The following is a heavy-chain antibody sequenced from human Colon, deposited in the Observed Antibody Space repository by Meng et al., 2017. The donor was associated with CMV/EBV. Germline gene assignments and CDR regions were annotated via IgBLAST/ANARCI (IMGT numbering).Heavy chain of an antibody. V-gene: IGHV1-24*01. D-gene: IGHD6-13*01. Sequence: ASEVSCKVSGYTLTELSIHWVRQAPGKGLEWMGGFNPEDGERVYAQKFQGRVTMTDDTSTDTAYMELSSLRFEDTAVYYCASERLGAAAIPLDYWGQGTPVTVSS. CDR2: FNPEDGER. CDR1: GYTLTELS. CDR3: ASERLGAAAIPLDY. J-gene: IGHJ4*02.